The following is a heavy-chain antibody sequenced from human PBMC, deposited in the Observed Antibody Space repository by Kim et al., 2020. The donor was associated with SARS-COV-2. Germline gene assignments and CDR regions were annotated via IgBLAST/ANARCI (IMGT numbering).Heavy chain of an antibody. CDR1: GGSFSGYY. D-gene: IGHD2-15*01. CDR2: INHSGST. J-gene: IGHJ5*02. CDR3: ARGHGFPIVVVAATQPGGYWFDP. V-gene: IGHV4-34*01. Sequence: SETLSLTCAVYGGSFSGYYWSWIRQPPGKGLEWIGEINHSGSTNYNPSLKSRVTRSVDTSKNQFSLKLSSVTAADTAVYYCARGHGFPIVVVAATQPGGYWFDPWGQGTLVTVSS.